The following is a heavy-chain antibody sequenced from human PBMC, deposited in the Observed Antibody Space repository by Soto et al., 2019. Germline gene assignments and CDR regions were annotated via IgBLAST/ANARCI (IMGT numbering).Heavy chain of an antibody. CDR2: INHSGST. CDR1: GGSFSGYY. CDR3: ARAHRGVVVVAATINWFDP. J-gene: IGHJ5*02. Sequence: SETLSLTCAVYGGSFSGYYWSWIRQPPGKGLEWIGEINHSGSTNYNPSLKSRVTISVDTSKNQFSLKLSSVTAADTAVYYCARAHRGVVVVAATINWFDPWGQGTLVTVSS. V-gene: IGHV4-34*01. D-gene: IGHD2-15*01.